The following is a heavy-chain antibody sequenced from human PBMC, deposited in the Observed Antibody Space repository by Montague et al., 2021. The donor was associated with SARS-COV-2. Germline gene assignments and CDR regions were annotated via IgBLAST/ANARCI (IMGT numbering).Heavy chain of an antibody. J-gene: IGHJ6*02. CDR1: GGSISNYF. CDR2: ISHSGTT. Sequence: SDTLSLTCTVSGGSISNYFWNWVRQAPGKGLEWIAYISHSGTTNXNPSLRRRVTISIDRSNNQFSLKLNSVTAADTAVYYCARDVRPWDYGMDVWGQGTKVTVSS. V-gene: IGHV4-59*01. CDR3: ARDVRPWDYGMDV. D-gene: IGHD2/OR15-2a*01.